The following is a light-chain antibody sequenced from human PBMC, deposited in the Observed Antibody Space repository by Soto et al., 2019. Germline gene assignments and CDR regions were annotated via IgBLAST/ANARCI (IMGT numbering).Light chain of an antibody. V-gene: IGKV1-9*01. Sequence: VSCAASQGVSSYLAWYQQKPGKAPKLLIYVASTLQSRVPSSFSGSGSGTDFTLTISSLQPEDFATYYCQQLNSHPLTFGQGTKVDIK. CDR3: QQLNSHPLT. J-gene: IGKJ1*01. CDR2: VAS. CDR1: QGVSSY.